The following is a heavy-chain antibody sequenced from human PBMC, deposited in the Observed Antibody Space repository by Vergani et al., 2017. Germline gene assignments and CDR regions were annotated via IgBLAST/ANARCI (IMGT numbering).Heavy chain of an antibody. D-gene: IGHD3-22*01. V-gene: IGHV1-69*04. CDR1: GGPFSSYA. CDR2: IIPILGIA. J-gene: IGHJ4*02. CDR3: ARVGYYYDSSGKSGFDY. Sequence: QVQLVQSGAEVKKPGSSVKVSCKASGGPFSSYAISWVRQAPGQGLEWMGRIIPILGIANYAQKFQGRVTITADKSTSTAYMELSSLRSEDTAVYYCARVGYYYDSSGKSGFDYWGQGTLVTVSS.